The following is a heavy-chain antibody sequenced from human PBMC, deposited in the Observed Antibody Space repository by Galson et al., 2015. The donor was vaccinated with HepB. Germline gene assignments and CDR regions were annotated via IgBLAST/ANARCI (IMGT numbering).Heavy chain of an antibody. D-gene: IGHD6-19*01. V-gene: IGHV2-70*04. Sequence: PALVKPTQTLTLTCTFSGFSLSTTEMRVSWIRQPPGKALEWLARIDWDDDKFYSTSLKTRLTISKDTSKNQGVLTMTNMDPVDTATYYCARSGYSSGWYPWYFDLWGRGTLVTVSS. CDR3: ARSGYSSGWYPWYFDL. CDR2: IDWDDDK. CDR1: GFSLSTTEMR. J-gene: IGHJ2*01.